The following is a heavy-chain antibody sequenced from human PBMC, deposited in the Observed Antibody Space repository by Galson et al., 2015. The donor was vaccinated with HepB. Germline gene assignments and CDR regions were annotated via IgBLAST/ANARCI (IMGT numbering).Heavy chain of an antibody. D-gene: IGHD1-26*01. CDR2: VIPIFGTA. CDR3: AREGVGATARCPLDI. CDR1: TFSTYT. V-gene: IGHV1-69*06. Sequence: TFSTYTISWVRQAPGQGLEWMGGVIPIFGTAHFAQKFQGRLTITADISTRTAYMELSSLRSEDTAMYYCAREGVGATARCPLDIWGQGTMVTVSS. J-gene: IGHJ3*02.